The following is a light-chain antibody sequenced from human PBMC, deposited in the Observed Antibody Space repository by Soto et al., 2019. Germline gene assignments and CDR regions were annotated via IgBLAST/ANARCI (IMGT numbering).Light chain of an antibody. J-gene: IGKJ4*01. CDR3: QQSYSTPKT. V-gene: IGKV1-39*01. Sequence: DIQMTQSPSSLSASVGDRFTITCRASQIISSYLNWYQQKPGKAPKLLIYAASSLQSGVPSRFSGSGSGTDFTLTISSLQPEDFATYYCQQSYSTPKTFGGGTKVDIK. CDR1: QIISSY. CDR2: AAS.